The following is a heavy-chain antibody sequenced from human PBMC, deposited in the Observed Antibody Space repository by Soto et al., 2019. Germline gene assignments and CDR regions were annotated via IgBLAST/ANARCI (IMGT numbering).Heavy chain of an antibody. V-gene: IGHV3-23*01. CDR1: GFTFSSYA. CDR3: AKAEVWYYDFWSGYYRTGFNWFDP. CDR2: ISGSGGST. J-gene: IGHJ5*02. D-gene: IGHD3-3*01. Sequence: PGGSLRLSCAASGFTFSSYAMSWVRQAPGKGLEWVSAISGSGGSTYYADSVKGRFTISRDNSKNTLYLQMNSLRAEDTAVYYCAKAEVWYYDFWSGYYRTGFNWFDPWGQGTLVTVS.